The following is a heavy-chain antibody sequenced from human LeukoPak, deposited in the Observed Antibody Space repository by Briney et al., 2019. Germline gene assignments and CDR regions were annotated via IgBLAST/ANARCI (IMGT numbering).Heavy chain of an antibody. CDR3: ARDFGGWVNYMDV. J-gene: IGHJ6*03. Sequence: PSETLSLTCTVSGGSISSSSYYWGWIRQPPGKGLEWIGSIYYSGSTYYNPSLKSRVTISVDTSKNQFSLKLSSVTAADTAVYYCARDFGGWVNYMDVWGKGTTVTVSS. D-gene: IGHD6-19*01. CDR1: GGSISSSSYY. CDR2: IYYSGST. V-gene: IGHV4-39*07.